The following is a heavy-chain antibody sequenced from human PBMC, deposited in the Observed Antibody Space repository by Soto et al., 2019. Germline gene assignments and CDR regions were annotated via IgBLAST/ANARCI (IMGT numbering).Heavy chain of an antibody. CDR1: GFTFSSYG. CDR2: IWYDGSNK. Sequence: QVQLVESGGGVVQPGRSLRLSCAASGFTFSSYGMHWVRQAPGKGLEWVAVIWYDGSNKYYADSVKGRFTISRDNSKNTLYLQTNSLRAEDTAVYYCARGGWLQLGRYFDLWGRGTLVTVSS. J-gene: IGHJ2*01. V-gene: IGHV3-33*01. D-gene: IGHD5-12*01. CDR3: ARGGWLQLGRYFDL.